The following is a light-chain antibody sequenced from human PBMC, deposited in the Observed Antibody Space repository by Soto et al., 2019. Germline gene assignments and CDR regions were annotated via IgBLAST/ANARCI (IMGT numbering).Light chain of an antibody. J-gene: IGLJ1*01. V-gene: IGLV2-14*01. CDR3: SSYISSSTLDYV. Sequence: QSALTQPASVSGSPGQSITISSTGTSSDVGGYNYVSWYQQHAGKAPKLMIYDVSNRPSGVSNRFSGSKSGNTASLTISGLQAEDEADYYCSSYISSSTLDYVFGTGTKLTVL. CDR2: DVS. CDR1: SSDVGGYNY.